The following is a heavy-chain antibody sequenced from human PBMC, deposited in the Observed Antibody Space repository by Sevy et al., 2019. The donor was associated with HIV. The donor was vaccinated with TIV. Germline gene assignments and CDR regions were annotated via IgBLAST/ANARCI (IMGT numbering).Heavy chain of an antibody. V-gene: IGHV3-49*03. CDR1: GFTFGDYA. J-gene: IGHJ4*02. CDR2: IRRNSHEPYGGTT. CDR3: TRALATADTPEYYFDY. Sequence: GESLKISCTSSGFTFGDYAMSWFRQAPGKGLEWVAFIRRNSHEPYGGTTEYAASVKGRFTISRDDSKDIAYLQMNSLKTEDTAVYYCTRALATADTPEYYFDYWGQGIPVTVSS. D-gene: IGHD5-12*01.